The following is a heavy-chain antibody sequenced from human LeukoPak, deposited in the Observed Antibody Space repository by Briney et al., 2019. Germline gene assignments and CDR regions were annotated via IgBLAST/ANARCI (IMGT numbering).Heavy chain of an antibody. Sequence: GGSLRLSCAASGFTFSSYCMNWVRQAPGKGLEWVSFISSSSSYIYYTDSVKGRFTISRDNAKNSLFLQMNSLRADDTAVYYCARAPPGIATLAGYMDVWGKGTTVTVSS. CDR2: ISSSSSYI. CDR3: ARAPPGIATLAGYMDV. V-gene: IGHV3-21*06. CDR1: GFTFSSYC. D-gene: IGHD6-6*01. J-gene: IGHJ6*03.